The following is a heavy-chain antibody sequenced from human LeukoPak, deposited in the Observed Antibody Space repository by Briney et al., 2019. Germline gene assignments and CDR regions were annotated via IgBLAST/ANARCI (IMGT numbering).Heavy chain of an antibody. CDR1: GFTFSSYG. J-gene: IGHJ4*02. V-gene: IGHV3-30*02. CDR2: IRYDGSNK. D-gene: IGHD4-11*01. CDR3: AKGAHATVTIDY. Sequence: PGGSLRLSCAASGFTFSSYGMHWVRQAPGKGLEWVAFIRYDGSNKYYADSVKGRFTISRDNSRNTLYLQMNSLRAEDTAVYYCAKGAHATVTIDYWGQGTLVTVSS.